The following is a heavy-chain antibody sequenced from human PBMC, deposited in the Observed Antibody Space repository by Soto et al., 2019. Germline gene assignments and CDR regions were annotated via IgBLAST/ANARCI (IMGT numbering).Heavy chain of an antibody. CDR2: IWYDGSNK. V-gene: IGHV3-33*01. CDR3: ARDRNRNAATPIVVVAAAPVYWFDP. D-gene: IGHD2-2*01. J-gene: IGHJ5*02. CDR1: GFTFSSYG. Sequence: PGGSLRLSCAASGFTFSSYGMHWFRQAPGKGLEWVAVIWYDGSNKYYADSAKGRFTISRDNSKNTLYLQMNSLRAEDTAVYYCARDRNRNAATPIVVVAAAPVYWFDPWGQGTLVTVSS.